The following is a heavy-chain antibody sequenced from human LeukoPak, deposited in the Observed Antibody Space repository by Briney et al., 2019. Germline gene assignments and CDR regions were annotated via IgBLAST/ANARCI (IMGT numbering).Heavy chain of an antibody. Sequence: AGGSLRLSCTASGFTISNNYIYWVRQAPGRGLEWVALIYSGGMKKYADSVRGRFTISRDNSKNTLYLQMTHVRVEDPAVYYCARDPPVIAASGSGVWAQGTLVTVSS. D-gene: IGHD6-25*01. J-gene: IGHJ4*02. CDR3: ARDPPVIAASGSGV. CDR2: IYSGGMK. CDR1: GFTISNNY. V-gene: IGHV3-53*01.